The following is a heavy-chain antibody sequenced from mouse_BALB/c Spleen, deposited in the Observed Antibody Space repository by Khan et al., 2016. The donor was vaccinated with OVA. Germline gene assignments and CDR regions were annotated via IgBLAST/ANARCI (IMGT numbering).Heavy chain of an antibody. J-gene: IGHJ3*01. CDR2: ISSGGDYT. Sequence: EVELVESGGGLVKPGGPLKLSCAASGFTFSSYAMSWVRQTPAKRLEWVATISSGGDYTYYPESVKGRFTMSRDNAKNTLYLQMSSLRSEDTAMYYCGRHNYGAFAYWGQGTLVTVSA. V-gene: IGHV5-9-3*01. D-gene: IGHD1-1*01. CDR3: GRHNYGAFAY. CDR1: GFTFSSYA.